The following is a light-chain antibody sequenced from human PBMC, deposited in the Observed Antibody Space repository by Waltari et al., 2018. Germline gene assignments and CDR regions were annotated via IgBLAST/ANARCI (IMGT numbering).Light chain of an antibody. CDR2: EVN. V-gene: IGLV2-14*01. CDR3: SSYTSSHTVV. Sequence: QSALTQPASVSGSPGQSITISCTGTISDVGGYNFVSWYQQEHPGKAPKPLIFEVNNRPSEISDRFFGSKSGNTASLTISGLQAEDEADYYCSSYTSSHTVVFGGGTKLTVL. J-gene: IGLJ3*02. CDR1: ISDVGGYNF.